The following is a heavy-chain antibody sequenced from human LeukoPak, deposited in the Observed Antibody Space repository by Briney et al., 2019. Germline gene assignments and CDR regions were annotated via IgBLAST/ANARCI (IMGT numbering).Heavy chain of an antibody. CDR3: ARAFDSSGYYYYYFDY. J-gene: IGHJ4*02. Sequence: GASVKVSCKASGGTFSSYAISWVRQAPGQGLEWMGWISAYNGNTNYAQKLQGRVTMTTDTSTSTAYMELRSLRSDDTAVYYCARAFDSSGYYYYYFDYWGQGTLVTVSS. CDR1: GGTFSSYA. V-gene: IGHV1-18*01. D-gene: IGHD3-22*01. CDR2: ISAYNGNT.